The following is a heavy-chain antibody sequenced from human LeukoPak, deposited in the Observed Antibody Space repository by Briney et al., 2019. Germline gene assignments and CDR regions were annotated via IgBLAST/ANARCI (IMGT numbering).Heavy chain of an antibody. J-gene: IGHJ5*02. CDR2: IYYTGST. D-gene: IGHD1-26*01. V-gene: IGHV4-59*11. Sequence: SETLSLTCTVSGGSISRHYWSWIRQPPGKGLEWIGNIYYTGSTNYNPSLKSRVTISVDTSKNQFSLKVSSVTAADTAVYYCALSAGDWFDPWGQGTLVTVSS. CDR3: ALSAGDWFDP. CDR1: GGSISRHY.